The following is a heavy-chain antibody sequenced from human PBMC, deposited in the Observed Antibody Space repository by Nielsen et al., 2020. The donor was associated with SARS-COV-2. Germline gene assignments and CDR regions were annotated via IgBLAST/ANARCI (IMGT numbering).Heavy chain of an antibody. J-gene: IGHJ6*02. D-gene: IGHD2-2*01. V-gene: IGHV3-20*01. Sequence: GGSLRLSCAASGFTFDDYGMSWVRQAPGKGLEWVSGINWNGCSTGYADSVKCRFTIPRDNAKNSLYLQMNSLRGEDTALYHCARRGCNSTSCYAGGEYYYYGMDVWGQGTTVTVSS. CDR3: ARRGCNSTSCYAGGEYYYYGMDV. CDR1: GFTFDDYG. CDR2: INWNGCST.